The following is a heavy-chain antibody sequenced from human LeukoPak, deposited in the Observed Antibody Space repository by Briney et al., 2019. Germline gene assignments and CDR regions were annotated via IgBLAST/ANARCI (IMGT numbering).Heavy chain of an antibody. CDR3: ARSGVGRHYSGSQIYHLLPSYFDY. V-gene: IGHV4-31*03. D-gene: IGHD3-10*01. Sequence: SETLSLTCTVSGASISSGGYFWNWIRLLPGKGLEWIGHIYYSGSADYNPSLKSRVAISVDTSKKQFSLRLTSVTATDTAVYYCARSGVGRHYSGSQIYHLLPSYFDYWGQGTLVTVSS. J-gene: IGHJ4*02. CDR1: GASISSGGYF. CDR2: IYYSGSA.